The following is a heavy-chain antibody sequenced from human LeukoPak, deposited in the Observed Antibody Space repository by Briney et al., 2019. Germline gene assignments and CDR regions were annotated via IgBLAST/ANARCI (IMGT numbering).Heavy chain of an antibody. J-gene: IGHJ4*02. CDR3: ARAAYSDFPDY. V-gene: IGHV3-74*01. CDR1: GFTFSSYG. D-gene: IGHD4-11*01. Sequence: GRSLRLSCAASGFTFSSYGMHWVRQAPGKGLVWVSHINSDGSATYADSVKGRFTIFRDNAKNTVYLQMNSLRAEDTAVYYCARAAYSDFPDYWGQGTLVTVSS. CDR2: INSDGSAT.